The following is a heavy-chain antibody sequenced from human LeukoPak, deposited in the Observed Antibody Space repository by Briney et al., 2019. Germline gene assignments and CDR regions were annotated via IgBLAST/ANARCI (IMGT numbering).Heavy chain of an antibody. CDR1: GFTFDDYG. D-gene: IGHD3-22*01. Sequence: PGGSLRLSCAASGFTFDDYGMNWVRRAPGKGLEWISGINWNGGNTNYADSVKGRFTISRDNAKNSLYLQMNSLRAEDTALYYCARELSYSGGYPSDYWGQGTLVTVSS. CDR2: INWNGGNT. V-gene: IGHV3-20*04. J-gene: IGHJ4*02. CDR3: ARELSYSGGYPSDY.